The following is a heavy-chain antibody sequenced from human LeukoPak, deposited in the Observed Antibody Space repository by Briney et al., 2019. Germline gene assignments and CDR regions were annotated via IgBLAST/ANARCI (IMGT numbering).Heavy chain of an antibody. CDR3: ARGRVSSSTWYSTYYYYFYMDV. V-gene: IGHV4-59*01. CDR1: DDSITMYY. J-gene: IGHJ6*03. CDR2: VDHTGST. D-gene: IGHD1-1*01. Sequence: PSETLSLTCSVSDDSITMYYWTWIRQPPGKGLEWIGYVDHTGSTNFNPSLNGRVSISRDTTKNLFSLRPRSVTAADTAVYFCARGRVSSSTWYSTYYYYFYMDVWGKGTTVTVPS.